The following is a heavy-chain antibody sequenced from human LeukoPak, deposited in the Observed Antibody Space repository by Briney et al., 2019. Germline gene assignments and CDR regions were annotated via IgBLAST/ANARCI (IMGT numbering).Heavy chain of an antibody. CDR3: ARSAARLRYYYAMDV. CDR2: IYSGDSGVST. D-gene: IGHD6-6*01. CDR1: GFTVSSNY. V-gene: IGHV3-53*04. J-gene: IGHJ6*02. Sequence: SGGSLRLSCAASGFTVSSNYMSWVRQAPGKGLDWVSIIYSGDSGVSTYYADSVKGRFTISRHNSKNTLYLQMSSLRAEDTAVYFCARSAARLRYYYAMDVWGQGTTVTVCS.